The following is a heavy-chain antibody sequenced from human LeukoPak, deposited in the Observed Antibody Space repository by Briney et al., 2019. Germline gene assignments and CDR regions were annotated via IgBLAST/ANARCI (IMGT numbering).Heavy chain of an antibody. V-gene: IGHV3-23*01. CDR1: GFTFSTFA. D-gene: IGHD5-18*01. J-gene: IGHJ4*02. CDR2: IFPSGGEI. Sequence: GGSLRLSCAASGFTFSTFAMIWVRQPPGKGLEWVSSIFPSGGEIHYADSVRGRFTISRDNSKSTLSLQMNSLRAEDTAIYYCATYRQVQVPFECWGQGTLVTVSS. CDR3: ATYRQVQVPFEC.